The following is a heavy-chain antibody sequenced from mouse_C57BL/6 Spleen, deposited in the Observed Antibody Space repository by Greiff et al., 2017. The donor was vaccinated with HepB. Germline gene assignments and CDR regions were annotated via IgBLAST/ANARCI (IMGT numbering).Heavy chain of an antibody. J-gene: IGHJ2*01. D-gene: IGHD4-1*01. Sequence: EVKLVESGPELVKPGASVKISCKASGYSFTDYNMNWVKQSNGKSLEWIGVINPNYGTTSYNQKFKGKATLTVDQSSSTAYMQLNSLTSEDSAVYYCARSVTGTGYFDYWGQGTTLTVSS. V-gene: IGHV1-39*01. CDR1: GYSFTDYN. CDR3: ARSVTGTGYFDY. CDR2: INPNYGTT.